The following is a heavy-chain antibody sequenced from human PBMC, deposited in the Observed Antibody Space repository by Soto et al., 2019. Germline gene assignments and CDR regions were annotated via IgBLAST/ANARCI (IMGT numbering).Heavy chain of an antibody. D-gene: IGHD6-13*01. CDR3: ARGGIAAAGISDY. V-gene: IGHV3-74*01. J-gene: IGHJ4*02. CDR2: INSDGSST. CDR1: GFTFSSYW. Sequence: GGSLRLSCAASGFTFSSYWMHWVRQAPGKGLVWVSRINSDGSSTSYADSVKGRFTISRDNAKNTLYLQMNSLRAEDTAVYYCARGGIAAAGISDYWGQGTLVTVSS.